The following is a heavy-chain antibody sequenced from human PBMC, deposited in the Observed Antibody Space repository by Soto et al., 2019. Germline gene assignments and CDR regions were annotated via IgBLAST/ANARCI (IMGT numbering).Heavy chain of an antibody. J-gene: IGHJ4*02. Sequence: TLSLTCAVSGGSISSGGYSWSLIRQPPGKGLEWIGYIYHSGSTYYNPSLKSRVTISVDRSKNQFSLKLNSMTAANTAVYYSARVPDYWGEGILVTVTS. V-gene: IGHV4-30-2*01. D-gene: IGHD2-2*01. CDR2: IYHSGST. CDR1: GGSISSGGYS. CDR3: ARVPDY.